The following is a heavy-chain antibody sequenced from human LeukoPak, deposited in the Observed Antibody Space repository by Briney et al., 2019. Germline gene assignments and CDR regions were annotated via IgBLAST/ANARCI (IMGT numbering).Heavy chain of an antibody. CDR2: IYYSGST. D-gene: IGHD3-10*01. J-gene: IGHJ4*02. CDR1: GGSVSSGSYY. Sequence: SETLSLTCTVSGGSVSSGSYYWSWIRQPPGKGLEWIGYIYYSGSTNYNPSLKSRVTISVDTSKNQFSLKLSSVTAADTAVYYCAREHYYGSGSYYQRTDYWGQETLVTVSS. V-gene: IGHV4-61*01. CDR3: AREHYYGSGSYYQRTDY.